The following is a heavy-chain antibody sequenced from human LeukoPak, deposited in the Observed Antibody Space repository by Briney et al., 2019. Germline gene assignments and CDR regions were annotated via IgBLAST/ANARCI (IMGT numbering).Heavy chain of an antibody. Sequence: PSETLSLTCTVSGGSISSGDYYWSWIRQPPGKGLEWIGYIYYTGSTNYNPSLKSRVTISVDTSKNQFSLRLSSVTAADTALYYCARGVSDSGGSYYFDYWGQGTLVTVSS. V-gene: IGHV4-61*08. J-gene: IGHJ4*02. CDR3: ARGVSDSGGSYYFDY. CDR2: IYYTGST. D-gene: IGHD3-22*01. CDR1: GGSISSGDYY.